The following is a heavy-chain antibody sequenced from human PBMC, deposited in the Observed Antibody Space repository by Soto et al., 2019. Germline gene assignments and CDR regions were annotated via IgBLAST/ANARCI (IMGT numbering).Heavy chain of an antibody. CDR3: ARTDSRPQDFDY. Sequence: QVQLVQSGAEVKKPGASVKVSCKASGYTFTSYGITWVRQAPGQGLEWMGWISAYNGNTNYAQKLQGRVTMTTYTSTITAYMELSSLRSDDTAVYYCARTDSRPQDFDYWGQGTLVTVSS. CDR2: ISAYNGNT. D-gene: IGHD6-13*01. CDR1: GYTFTSYG. V-gene: IGHV1-18*01. J-gene: IGHJ4*02.